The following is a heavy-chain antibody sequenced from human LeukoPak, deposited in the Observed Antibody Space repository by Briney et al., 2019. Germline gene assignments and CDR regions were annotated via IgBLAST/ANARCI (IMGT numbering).Heavy chain of an antibody. D-gene: IGHD3-10*01. J-gene: IGHJ4*02. CDR2: IYHSGST. V-gene: IGHV4-38-2*01. CDR1: GYSISSGYY. CDR3: ARNSYGPDY. Sequence: SETLSLTCAVPGYSISSGYYWGWIRQPPGKGLEWIGSIYHSGSTYYNPSLKSRVTISVDTSKNQFSLKLSSVTAADTAVYYCARNSYGPDYWGQGTLVTVSS.